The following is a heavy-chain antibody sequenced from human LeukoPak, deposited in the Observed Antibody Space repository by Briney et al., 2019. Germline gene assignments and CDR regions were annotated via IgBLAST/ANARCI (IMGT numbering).Heavy chain of an antibody. CDR2: ISSSSNTI. D-gene: IGHD6-13*01. CDR3: ARDSIPYSSSWFWVDY. V-gene: IGHV3-48*02. CDR1: GFTFSNYS. J-gene: IGHJ4*02. Sequence: GGSLRLSCAASGFTFSNYSMNCVRQAPGKGLEWVSYISSSSNTIYYAASVKGRFTISRDNGKSSLFLQMNSLRDEDTAVYYCARDSIPYSSSWFWVDYWGQGTLVTVSS.